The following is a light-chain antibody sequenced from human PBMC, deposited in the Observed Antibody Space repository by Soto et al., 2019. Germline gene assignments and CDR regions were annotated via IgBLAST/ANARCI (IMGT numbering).Light chain of an antibody. CDR1: QTIRSNY. J-gene: IGKJ1*01. CDR2: GAS. Sequence: ETVLTQSPGTLSLSPGERATLSCRASQTIRSNYLAWYRQTPGQAPRLLIYGASKRATGIADRFSGSGSETDFTLIISRLEPEDFALYYCQQYGSSPWTFGQGTKVEIK. CDR3: QQYGSSPWT. V-gene: IGKV3-20*01.